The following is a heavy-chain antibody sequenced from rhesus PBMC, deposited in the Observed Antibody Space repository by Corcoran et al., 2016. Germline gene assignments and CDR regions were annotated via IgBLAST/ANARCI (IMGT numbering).Heavy chain of an antibody. CDR2: INSGGGST. CDR1: GFTFSSYW. D-gene: IGHD4-23*01. J-gene: IGHJ4*01. Sequence: EVQLVESGGGLAKPGGSLRLSCAASGFTFSSYWRNWVRQTPGKGLEWISAINSGGGSTYYADSVKGRFTISRDNSKNTLSLQMNSLRAEDTAVYYCAKSYSNYFDYWGQGVLVTVSS. CDR3: AKSYSNYFDY. V-gene: IGHV3S42*01.